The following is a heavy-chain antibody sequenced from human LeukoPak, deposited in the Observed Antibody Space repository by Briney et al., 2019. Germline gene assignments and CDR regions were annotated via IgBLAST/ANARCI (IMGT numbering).Heavy chain of an antibody. Sequence: ASVKVSCKASGYTFTSYYMHWVRQAPGQGLEWMGIINPSGGSTSYAQKFQGRVTMTRDTSTSTVYMELSSLRSEDTAVYYCASCGLGSDCSSRYYYYYMDVWGKGTTVTVSS. V-gene: IGHV1-46*01. CDR2: INPSGGST. D-gene: IGHD2-2*01. CDR1: GYTFTSYY. CDR3: ASCGLGSDCSSRYYYYYMDV. J-gene: IGHJ6*03.